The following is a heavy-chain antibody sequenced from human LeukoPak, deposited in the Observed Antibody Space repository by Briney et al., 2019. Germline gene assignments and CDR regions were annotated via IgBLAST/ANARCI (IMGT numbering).Heavy chain of an antibody. V-gene: IGHV3-43*02. CDR2: ISGDGGST. Sequence: GGSLRLSCAASGFAFDDYAMHWVRQAPGKGLEWVSLISGDGGSTYYADSVKGRFTISRDNSKNSLYLQMNSLRTEDTALYYCAKDKAGGYYYYGMDVWGQGTTVTVSS. CDR3: AKDKAGGYYYYGMDV. D-gene: IGHD6-13*01. CDR1: GFAFDDYA. J-gene: IGHJ6*02.